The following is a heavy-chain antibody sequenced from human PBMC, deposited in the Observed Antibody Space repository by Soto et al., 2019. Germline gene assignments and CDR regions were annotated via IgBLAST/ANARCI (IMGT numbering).Heavy chain of an antibody. Sequence: ASVKVSCKASEDTFTGYYLHWVRQAPGQGLEWMGWINPNGGGTIYAQKFQGRLTMTRDTSITTAYMELSRLRSDDTAFYYCATSSDWYPLREYWGQGTRVTVSS. V-gene: IGHV1-2*02. CDR2: INPNGGGT. D-gene: IGHD6-19*01. CDR3: ATSSDWYPLREY. J-gene: IGHJ4*02. CDR1: EDTFTGYY.